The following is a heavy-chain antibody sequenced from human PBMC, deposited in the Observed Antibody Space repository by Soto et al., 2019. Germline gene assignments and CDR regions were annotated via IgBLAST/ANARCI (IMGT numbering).Heavy chain of an antibody. J-gene: IGHJ3*01. V-gene: IGHV3-9*01. CDR2: ITWNSANI. CDR1: GFTFDDYA. D-gene: IGHD3-10*01. Sequence: EVRLVESGGGLVQPGRSLRLSCAASGFTFDDYAMHWVRQAPGKGLEWVSGITWNSANIDYGDSVKGRFTISRDNANNSLYLQINSLRSEDTALYYCAKDPGSGVFDLWGQGTMVTVSS. CDR3: AKDPGSGVFDL.